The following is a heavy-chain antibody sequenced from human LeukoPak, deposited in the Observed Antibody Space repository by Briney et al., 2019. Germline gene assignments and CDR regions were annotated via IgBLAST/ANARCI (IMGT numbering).Heavy chain of an antibody. J-gene: IGHJ4*02. CDR3: ARDHNYAFDY. V-gene: IGHV3-48*02. Sequence: PGGSLRLSCAASGFTFTSYSMNWVRQAPGKGLEWVSFIVGSTIYYADSVKGRFTISRDNAKNSLYLQMNSLRDEDTAVYYCARDHNYAFDYWGKEPLVTVPS. CDR1: GFTFTSYS. CDR2: IVGSTI. D-gene: IGHD5-18*01.